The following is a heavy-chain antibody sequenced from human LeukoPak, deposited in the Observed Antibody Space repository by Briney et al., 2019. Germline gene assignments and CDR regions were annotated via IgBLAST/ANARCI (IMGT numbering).Heavy chain of an antibody. CDR2: IKSKIDGGTT. V-gene: IGHV3-15*01. D-gene: IGHD3-16*01. Sequence: KPGGSLRLSCAASGFTFSSYEMNWVRQAPGKGLEWVGRIKSKIDGGTTDYPAPVKGRFTFSRDDSKNTLYLQMNSLKTEDTAVYYCTTDGGRKSRPYHFDYWGQGTLVTVSS. J-gene: IGHJ4*02. CDR3: TTDGGRKSRPYHFDY. CDR1: GFTFSSYE.